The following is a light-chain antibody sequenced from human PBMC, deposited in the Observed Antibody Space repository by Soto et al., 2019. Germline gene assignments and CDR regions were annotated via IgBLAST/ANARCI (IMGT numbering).Light chain of an antibody. CDR3: QQYTSYSRA. CDR1: QSISHF. J-gene: IGKJ1*01. V-gene: IGKV1-5*01. Sequence: DIQMTQSPSTLSASVGDRVTITCRASQSISHFLAWYQQKPGKVPKLLIYDASNLGSGVPSRFSGSGSGTDFTLTISGLQPDDCTTYYCQQYTSYSRAFGQGTKVDLK. CDR2: DAS.